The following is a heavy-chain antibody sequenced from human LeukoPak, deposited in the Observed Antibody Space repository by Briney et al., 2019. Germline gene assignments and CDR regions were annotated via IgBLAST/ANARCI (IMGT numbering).Heavy chain of an antibody. V-gene: IGHV4-30-2*01. CDR2: IYHSGTT. CDR3: AGDFGSGSYRFDY. CDR1: GVSISSGDYS. D-gene: IGHD3-10*01. J-gene: IGHJ4*02. Sequence: SEILSLTCAVSGVSISSGDYSWSWLRQPPGKGLEWIGYIYHSGTTYYNPSLKSRGTISLDRSKNQFSLKLTSVTAADTAVYYCAGDFGSGSYRFDYWGQGTLVTVSS.